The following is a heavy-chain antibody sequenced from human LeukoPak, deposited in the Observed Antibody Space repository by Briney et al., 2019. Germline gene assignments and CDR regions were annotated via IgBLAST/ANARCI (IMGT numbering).Heavy chain of an antibody. V-gene: IGHV3-30*02. CDR1: GFTFINYG. Sequence: SGGSLRLSCAASGFTFINYGMHWVRQAPGKGLEWVAFIRYDGGSKYYADSVKGRFTISRDNSKNTLYLQMNSLRAEDTAVYYCARSGRGLATRFDPWGQGILVTVSS. D-gene: IGHD1-26*01. CDR2: IRYDGGSK. J-gene: IGHJ5*02. CDR3: ARSGRGLATRFDP.